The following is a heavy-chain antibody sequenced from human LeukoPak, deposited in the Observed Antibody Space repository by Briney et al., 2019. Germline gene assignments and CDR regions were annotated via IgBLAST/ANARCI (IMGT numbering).Heavy chain of an antibody. D-gene: IGHD3-3*01. CDR2: IVVGSGNT. J-gene: IGHJ4*02. CDR1: GFTFTSSA. V-gene: IGHV1-58*02. Sequence: SVKVSCKASGFTFTSSAMQWVRQARGQRLEWIGWIVVGSGNTNYAQKFQGRVTMTRDTSISTAYMELSRLRSDDTAVYYCARDPKYDFWSGPSDYWGQGTLVTVSS. CDR3: ARDPKYDFWSGPSDY.